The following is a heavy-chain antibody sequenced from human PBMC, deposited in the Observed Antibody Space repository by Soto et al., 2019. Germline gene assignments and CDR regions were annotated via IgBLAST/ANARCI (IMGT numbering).Heavy chain of an antibody. Sequence: ASVKVSCKASGYTFTGYYMHWVRQAPGQGLEWMGWINPNSGGTNYAQKFQGWVTMTRDTSISTAYMELSRLRSDDTAVYYCARFSAGYSSGWSWNYYYGMDAWGQGTTVIV. D-gene: IGHD6-19*01. V-gene: IGHV1-2*04. J-gene: IGHJ6*01. CDR1: GYTFTGYY. CDR3: ARFSAGYSSGWSWNYYYGMDA. CDR2: INPNSGGT.